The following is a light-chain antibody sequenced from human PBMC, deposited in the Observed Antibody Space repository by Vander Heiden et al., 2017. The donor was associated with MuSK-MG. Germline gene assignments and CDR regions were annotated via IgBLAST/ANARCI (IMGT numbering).Light chain of an antibody. Sequence: DIQMTQSPSSMSASVGASVTITCRASQGISNYLAWYQQKPGKVPKLLIYGASTLQSGVPSRFSGSGSGTDFTLTVSSLQPEDVATYYCQKYNIAPFAFGPGTKVDIK. CDR2: GAS. J-gene: IGKJ3*01. CDR3: QKYNIAPFA. CDR1: QGISNY. V-gene: IGKV1-27*01.